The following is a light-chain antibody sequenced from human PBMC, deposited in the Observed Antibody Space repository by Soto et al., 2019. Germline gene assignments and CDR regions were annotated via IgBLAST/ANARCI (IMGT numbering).Light chain of an antibody. J-gene: IGKJ1*01. CDR1: QSVSSN. CDR3: QRYFRSGT. Sequence: SPAAVSVSPGERATLSCRASQSVSSNLAWYQQKPGQAPRLLIYGASNRATGIPDRFSGSGSGTDFTLTISRLEPEDFGVYYCQRYFRSGTFGQGTKVDI. V-gene: IGKV3-20*01. CDR2: GAS.